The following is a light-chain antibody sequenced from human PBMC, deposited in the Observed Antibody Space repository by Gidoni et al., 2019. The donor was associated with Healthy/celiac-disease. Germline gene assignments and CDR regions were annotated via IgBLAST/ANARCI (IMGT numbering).Light chain of an antibody. V-gene: IGLV3-27*01. CDR1: VLAKKY. J-gene: IGLJ1*01. Sequence: SYELTQPYSVSVSPGQTARITCPGDVLAKKYDRWIQQKPGKAPMLVIYKDSERPSGIPERFSGSSSGTTVTLTFIGAQVEDEADYYCYSAADNEVVFGTGTKVTVL. CDR2: KDS. CDR3: YSAADNEVV.